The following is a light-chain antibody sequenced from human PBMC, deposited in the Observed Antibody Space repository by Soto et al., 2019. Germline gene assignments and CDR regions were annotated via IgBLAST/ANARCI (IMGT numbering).Light chain of an antibody. V-gene: IGKV1-5*01. J-gene: IGKJ2*01. CDR1: QSVSRW. CDR2: DAS. CDR3: QQYNLYLSYT. Sequence: DIQITQSPSTLSASVGDRVTITCRATQSVSRWLAWYQQKPGRAPKLLIYDASTLESGVPSRFSCGGSGTQFTLTISSLQPEDFATYYCQQYNLYLSYTFGQGTKLQIK.